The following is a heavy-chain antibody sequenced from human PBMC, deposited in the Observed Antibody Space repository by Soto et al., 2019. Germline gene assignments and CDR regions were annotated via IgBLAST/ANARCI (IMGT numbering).Heavy chain of an antibody. Sequence: ASVKVSCKASGGTFSSYAISWVRQAPGQGLEWMGGIIPIFGIANYAQKFQGRVTITADKSTSTAYMELSSLRSEDTAVYYCARDPDGTTDPLPYSMDVWGKGTTVTVSS. CDR3: ARDPDGTTDPLPYSMDV. J-gene: IGHJ6*03. V-gene: IGHV1-69*10. CDR2: IIPIFGIA. D-gene: IGHD1-1*01. CDR1: GGTFSSYA.